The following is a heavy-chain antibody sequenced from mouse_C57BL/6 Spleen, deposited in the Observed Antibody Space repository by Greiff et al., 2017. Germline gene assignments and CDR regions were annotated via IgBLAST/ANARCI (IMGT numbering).Heavy chain of an antibody. CDR2: IRNKANGYTT. Sequence: EVKLVESGGGLVQPGGSLSLSCAASGFTFTDYYMSWVRQPPGKALEWLGFIRNKANGYTTEYSASVKGRFTISGDNSQSILYLENNALRSEDSATYYCASSRGYFDYWGQGTTLTVSS. V-gene: IGHV7-3*01. CDR1: GFTFTDYY. CDR3: ASSRGYFDY. J-gene: IGHJ2*01.